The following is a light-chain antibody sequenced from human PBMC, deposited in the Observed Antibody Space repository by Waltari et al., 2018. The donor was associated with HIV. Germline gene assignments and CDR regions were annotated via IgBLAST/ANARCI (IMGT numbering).Light chain of an antibody. CDR1: QDISND. Sequence: DIQMTQSPSSLSASVGDRVTITCQASQDISNDLNWYQHKPGKAPKLLIYDASNLETGVPSRFSGSGSGTDFTFTISSLQPEEIATYYCQQYDNLPYTFGQGTKLEIK. V-gene: IGKV1-33*01. CDR2: DAS. J-gene: IGKJ2*01. CDR3: QQYDNLPYT.